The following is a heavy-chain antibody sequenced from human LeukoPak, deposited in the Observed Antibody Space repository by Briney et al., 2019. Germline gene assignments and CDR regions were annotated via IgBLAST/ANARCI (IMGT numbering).Heavy chain of an antibody. D-gene: IGHD3-22*01. Sequence: ASVKVSCKASGGTFSSYAISWVRQAPGQGLEWMGRIIPILGIANYAQKFQGRVTITADKSTSTAYMELSSLRSEDTAVYYCARVPEFYYYDTPRFDPWGQGTLVTVSS. CDR3: ARVPEFYYYDTPRFDP. J-gene: IGHJ5*02. CDR1: GGTFSSYA. CDR2: IIPILGIA. V-gene: IGHV1-69*04.